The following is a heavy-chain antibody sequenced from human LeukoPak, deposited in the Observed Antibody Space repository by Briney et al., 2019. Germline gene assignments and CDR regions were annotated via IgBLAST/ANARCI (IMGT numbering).Heavy chain of an antibody. V-gene: IGHV3-30*04. CDR2: ISYDGSRK. CDR1: GFNFSTYA. J-gene: IGHJ4*02. Sequence: GGSLRLSCAASGFNFSTYAMHWVRQAPGKGLESVALISYDGSRKHFADSVKGRFTISRDNSKNTLYLQMNSLRAEDTAVYYCARDPPRDFWSGYYRGQPNYYFDYWGQGTLVTVSS. D-gene: IGHD3-3*01. CDR3: ARDPPRDFWSGYYRGQPNYYFDY.